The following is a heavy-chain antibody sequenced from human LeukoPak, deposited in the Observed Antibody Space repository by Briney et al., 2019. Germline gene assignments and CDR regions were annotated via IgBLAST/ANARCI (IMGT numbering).Heavy chain of an antibody. D-gene: IGHD1-26*01. V-gene: IGHV1-2*02. CDR1: GYIFTGYY. J-gene: IGHJ4*02. CDR2: INPNSGGT. CDR3: AAPLGATEACDY. Sequence: ASVKVSCKASGYIFTGYYMHWVRQAPGQGLEWMGWINPNSGGTNYAQKFQGRVTMTRDTFIRTAYMELSRLRSDDTAVYYCAAPLGATEACDYWGQGTLVTVSS.